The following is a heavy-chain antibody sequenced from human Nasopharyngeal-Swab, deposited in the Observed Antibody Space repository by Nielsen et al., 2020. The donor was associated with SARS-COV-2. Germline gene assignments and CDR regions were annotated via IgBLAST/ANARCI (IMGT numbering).Heavy chain of an antibody. D-gene: IGHD3-3*01. V-gene: IGHV2-70*04. Sequence: SGPTLVKPTPTLTLTCTFSGFSLSTSGMRVSWIRQPPGKALEWLARIDWDDDKFYSTSLKTRLTISKDTSKNQVVLTMTNMDPVDTATYYCARTNTHYYDFWSGYYSWFDPWGQGTLVTVSS. CDR3: ARTNTHYYDFWSGYYSWFDP. CDR2: IDWDDDK. CDR1: GFSLSTSGMR. J-gene: IGHJ5*02.